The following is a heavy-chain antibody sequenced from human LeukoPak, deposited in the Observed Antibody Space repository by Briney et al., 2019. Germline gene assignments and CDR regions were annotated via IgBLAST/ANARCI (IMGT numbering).Heavy chain of an antibody. D-gene: IGHD5-18*01. CDR1: GGSISSGGYY. Sequence: SETLSLTCTVSGGSISSGGYYWSWIRQPPGKGLEWIGYIYHGGSTYYNPSLKSRVTISVDRSKNQFSLKLSSVTAADTAVYYCARGGAILGYSYGYFDYWGQGTLVTVSS. CDR3: ARGGAILGYSYGYFDY. V-gene: IGHV4-30-2*01. J-gene: IGHJ4*02. CDR2: IYHGGST.